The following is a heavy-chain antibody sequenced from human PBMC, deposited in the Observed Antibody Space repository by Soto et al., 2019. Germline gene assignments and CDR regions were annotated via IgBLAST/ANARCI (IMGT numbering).Heavy chain of an antibody. Sequence: GESLKISCQGSGYSFTSYWIGWVRQMPGKGLEWMGIIYPGDSDTRYSPSFQGQVTISADKSISTAYLQWSSLKASDTAMYYCASSRYYDFWSGTTNYGMDVWGQGTTVTVSS. D-gene: IGHD3-3*01. CDR1: GYSFTSYW. CDR3: ASSRYYDFWSGTTNYGMDV. CDR2: IYPGDSDT. V-gene: IGHV5-51*01. J-gene: IGHJ6*02.